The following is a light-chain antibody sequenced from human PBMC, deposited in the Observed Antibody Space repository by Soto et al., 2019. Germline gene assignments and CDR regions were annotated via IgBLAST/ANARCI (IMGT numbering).Light chain of an antibody. J-gene: IGLJ2*01. Sequence: QSALTQPASVSGSPGQSITISCAGSSSDVGGYKYVSWYQQLPGNAPKLIIYEVTIRPSGVSNRFSGSKSGNTASLTISGLQTEDEADYYCSSYTSTSTLGFGGGTQLTVL. CDR3: SSYTSTSTLG. CDR2: EVT. CDR1: SSDVGGYKY. V-gene: IGLV2-14*01.